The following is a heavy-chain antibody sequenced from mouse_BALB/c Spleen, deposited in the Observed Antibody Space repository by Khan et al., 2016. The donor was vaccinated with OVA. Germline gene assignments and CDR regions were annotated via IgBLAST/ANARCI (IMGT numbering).Heavy chain of an antibody. V-gene: IGHV2-3*01. J-gene: IGHJ4*01. D-gene: IGHD1-1*01. CDR1: GFSLNSYG. Sequence: QVQLNQSGPGLVAPSQSLSITCTVSGFSLNSYGVNWVRQPPGKGLEWLGVIRGDGSSNYYSALISRLIISKDNSKSQVLLKLNSLQTDDTATYYCAKFTPDYYSMDYWGQGTSVTVSS. CDR2: IRGDGSS. CDR3: AKFTPDYYSMDY.